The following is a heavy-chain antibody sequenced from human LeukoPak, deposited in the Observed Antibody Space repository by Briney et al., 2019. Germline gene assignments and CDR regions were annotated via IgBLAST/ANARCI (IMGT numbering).Heavy chain of an antibody. CDR1: GGTFSSYA. V-gene: IGHV1-69*04. Sequence: ASVKVSCKASGGTFSSYAISWVRQAPGQGLEWMGRIIPILGIANYAQKSQGRVTITADKSTSTAYMELSSLRSEDTAVYFCARDRGDGYNFWWYFDYWGQGTLVTVSS. CDR3: ARDRGDGYNFWWYFDY. D-gene: IGHD5-24*01. J-gene: IGHJ4*02. CDR2: IIPILGIA.